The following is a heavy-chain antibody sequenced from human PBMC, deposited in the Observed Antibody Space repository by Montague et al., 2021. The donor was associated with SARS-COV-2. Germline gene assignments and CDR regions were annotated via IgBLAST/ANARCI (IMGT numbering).Heavy chain of an antibody. CDR1: GGSITSSAYY. V-gene: IGHV4-39*01. CDR2: IYYSGNT. J-gene: IGHJ6*02. Sequence: SETLSLTCTVSGGSITSSAYYWSWIRQSPGKGLEWIGTIYYSGNTYSNPSLKSRVTISMDTSKSQVSLKINSVTAADTAVYFCASLGSPAYCGGDCYLWDYGMDVWGQGTRVTVSS. D-gene: IGHD2-21*02. CDR3: ASLGSPAYCGGDCYLWDYGMDV.